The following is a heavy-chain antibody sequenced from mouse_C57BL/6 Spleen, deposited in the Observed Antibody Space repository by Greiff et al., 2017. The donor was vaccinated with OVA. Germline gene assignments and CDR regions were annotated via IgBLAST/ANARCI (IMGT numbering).Heavy chain of an antibody. CDR2: IDPEDGET. V-gene: IGHV14-2*01. CDR1: GFNIKDYY. J-gene: IGHJ2*01. CDR3: ASYYYGSSYFDY. Sequence: VQLQQSGAELVKPGASVKLSCTASGFNIKDYYMHWVKQRTEQGLEWIGRIDPEDGETKYAPQFQGKATITADTSSNTAYLQLSSLTSEDTAVYYSASYYYGSSYFDYWGQGTTLTVSS. D-gene: IGHD1-1*01.